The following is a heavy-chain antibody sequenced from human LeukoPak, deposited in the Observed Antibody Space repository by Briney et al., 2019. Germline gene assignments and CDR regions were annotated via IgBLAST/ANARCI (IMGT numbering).Heavy chain of an antibody. Sequence: ASVTVSCKASGYTFTSHGISWVRQAPGQGLEWMGCVNPNSGDTNYAQKFQGSVTMTRDTSISTVYMELSRLRSDDTAVYYCARASGSYWWFDSWGQGTLVTVSS. D-gene: IGHD1-26*01. CDR1: GYTFTSHG. CDR2: VNPNSGDT. V-gene: IGHV1-2*02. CDR3: ARASGSYWWFDS. J-gene: IGHJ5*01.